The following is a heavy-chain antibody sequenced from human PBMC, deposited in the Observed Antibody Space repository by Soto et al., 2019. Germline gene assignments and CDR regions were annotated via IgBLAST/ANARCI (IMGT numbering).Heavy chain of an antibody. CDR1: GGKISNRGCH. CDR3: ASASYDYVWGSYPAHFDY. CDR2: IYHSGST. V-gene: IGHV4-30-2*01. D-gene: IGHD3-16*02. Sequence: TKPHPYTVAGGKISNRGCHWSCISQPPGKGLEWIGYIYHSGSTYYNPSLKSRVTISVDRSKNQFSLKLSSVTAADTAVYYCASASYDYVWGSYPAHFDYLVQGTLVTVSP. J-gene: IGHJ4*02.